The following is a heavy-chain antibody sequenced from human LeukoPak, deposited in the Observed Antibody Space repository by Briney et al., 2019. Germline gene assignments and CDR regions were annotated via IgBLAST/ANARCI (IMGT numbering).Heavy chain of an antibody. J-gene: IGHJ4*02. Sequence: PGGSLRLSCAASGFTFDDYAMHWVRQAPGKGLEWVSGISWNSSSIGYADSVKGRFTISRDNAKNSLYLQMNSLRAEDTALYYCAKDNSYGFGYFDYWGQGTLVTVSS. D-gene: IGHD5-18*01. V-gene: IGHV3-9*01. CDR2: ISWNSSSI. CDR3: AKDNSYGFGYFDY. CDR1: GFTFDDYA.